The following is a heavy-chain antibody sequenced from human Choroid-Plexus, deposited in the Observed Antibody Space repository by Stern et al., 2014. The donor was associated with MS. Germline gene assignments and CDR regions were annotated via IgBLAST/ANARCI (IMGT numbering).Heavy chain of an antibody. J-gene: IGHJ4*02. CDR3: AKDRQWSTYFFDY. D-gene: IGHD2-15*01. Sequence: MQLVESGGGVAQPGRPLILSCAASGFTFSNFGMYWVRQAPGKGLEWVALISYDGSDKYYADSVKGRFTIFRDNSKNTLYMHMNSLRAEDTAVYYCAKDRQWSTYFFDYWGQGSLVTVSS. CDR2: ISYDGSDK. CDR1: GFTFSNFG. V-gene: IGHV3-30*18.